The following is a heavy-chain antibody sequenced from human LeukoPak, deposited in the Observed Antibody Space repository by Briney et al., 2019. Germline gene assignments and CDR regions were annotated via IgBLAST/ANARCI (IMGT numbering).Heavy chain of an antibody. CDR2: IIPIFGTA. J-gene: IGHJ3*02. CDR1: GGTFSSYA. CDR3: ARDRAPHPAVDAFDI. D-gene: IGHD3-10*01. Sequence: SVKVSCKASGGTFSSYAISWVRQAPGQGLEWMGGIIPIFGTANYAQKFQGRVTITTDESTSTAYMELSSLRSEDTAVYYCARDRAPHPAVDAFDIWGQGTMVTVSS. V-gene: IGHV1-69*05.